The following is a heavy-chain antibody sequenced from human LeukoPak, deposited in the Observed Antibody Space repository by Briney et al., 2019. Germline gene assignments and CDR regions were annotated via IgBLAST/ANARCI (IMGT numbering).Heavy chain of an antibody. CDR1: GFTFSSYA. CDR3: ARAPFSGTTSISFGI. J-gene: IGHJ3*02. V-gene: IGHV3-30-3*01. D-gene: IGHD1-1*01. Sequence: GGSLRLSCAASGFTFSSYAMHWVRQAPGKGLEWVAVISYDGSNKYYADSVKGRFTISRDNSKNTLYLQMNSLRAEDTAVYYCARAPFSGTTSISFGIWGQGTMVTVSS. CDR2: ISYDGSNK.